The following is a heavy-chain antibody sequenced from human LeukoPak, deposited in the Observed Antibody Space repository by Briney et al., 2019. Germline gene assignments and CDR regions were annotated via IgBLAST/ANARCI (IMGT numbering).Heavy chain of an antibody. CDR3: ARVGGDSSGYYYYYYYMDV. J-gene: IGHJ6*03. CDR1: GFTISSNY. CDR2: IYSGGST. Sequence: GGSLRLSCAASGFTISSNYMSWVRQAPGKGLKWVSVIYSGGSTYYADSVKGRFTISRENSKNTLYLQMNSLRGEDTAVYYCARVGGDSSGYYYYYYYMDVWGKGTTVTISS. D-gene: IGHD3-22*01. V-gene: IGHV3-53*01.